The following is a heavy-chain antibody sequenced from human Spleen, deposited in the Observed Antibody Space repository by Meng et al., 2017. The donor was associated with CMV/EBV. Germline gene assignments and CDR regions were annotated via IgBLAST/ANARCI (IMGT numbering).Heavy chain of an antibody. D-gene: IGHD3-16*01. CDR1: GYTFTDYQ. CDR2: ISPNSGAT. J-gene: IGHJ5*02. V-gene: IGHV1-2*02. Sequence: ASVKVSCKASGYTFTDYQIHWVRQAPGQGLEWMGSISPNSGATNSPQKFQGRVTMTRDTSISTAYLELSRLRSDDTAIYYCARVGGRPPRYYLDPWGQGTLVTVSS. CDR3: ARVGGRPPRYYLDP.